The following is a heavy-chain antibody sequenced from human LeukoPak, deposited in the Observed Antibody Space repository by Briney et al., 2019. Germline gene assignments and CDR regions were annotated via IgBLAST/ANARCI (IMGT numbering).Heavy chain of an antibody. CDR1: GGSFSGYY. CDR3: AREKAVDIFDY. Sequence: SETLSLTCAVYGGSFSGYYWSWIRQPPGKGLEWIGEINHSGSTNYNPSLKSRVTISVDTSKNQFSLKLSSVTAADTAVYYCAREKAVDIFDYWGQGTLVTVSS. J-gene: IGHJ4*02. D-gene: IGHD2-15*01. CDR2: INHSGST. V-gene: IGHV4-34*01.